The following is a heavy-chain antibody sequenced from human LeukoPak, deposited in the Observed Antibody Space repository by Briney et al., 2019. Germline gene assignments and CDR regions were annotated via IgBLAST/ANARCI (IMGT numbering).Heavy chain of an antibody. CDR3: ARVDSEWFDY. Sequence: SETLSLTCSVSGDSISTYYWSWIRQPPGKGLEWIGYIYYSGSTNYNPSLKSRVTISVDTSKNQFSLKLSSVTAADTAVYYCARVDSEWFDYWGQGTLVTVSS. J-gene: IGHJ4*02. V-gene: IGHV4-59*01. D-gene: IGHD1-26*01. CDR2: IYYSGST. CDR1: GDSISTYY.